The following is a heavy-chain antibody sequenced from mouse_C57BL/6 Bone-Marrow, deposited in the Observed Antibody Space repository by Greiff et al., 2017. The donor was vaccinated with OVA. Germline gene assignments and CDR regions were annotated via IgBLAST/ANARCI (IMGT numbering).Heavy chain of an antibody. CDR3: ASGTAWFAY. V-gene: IGHV5-6*01. CDR2: ISSGGSYT. Sequence: EVKLMESGGDLVKPGGSLKLSCAASGFTFSSYGMSWVRQTPDKRLEWVATISSGGSYTYYPDSVKGRFNISRDNAKNTLYLQMSSLKSEDTAMYYCASGTAWFAYWGQGTLVTVSA. D-gene: IGHD1-1*02. CDR1: GFTFSSYG. J-gene: IGHJ3*01.